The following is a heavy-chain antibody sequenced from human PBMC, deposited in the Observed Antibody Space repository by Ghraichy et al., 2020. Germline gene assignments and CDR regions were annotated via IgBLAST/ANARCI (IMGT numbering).Heavy chain of an antibody. CDR3: AIEVVAGNYFDY. Sequence: GGSLRLSCAVSGFTFSDYYMSWIRQAPGKGLEWVSYISSSGYTVYYADSVKGRFTISRDNAKNSLYLQMNSLRVEDTAVYYCAIEVVAGNYFDYWGQGTLVTVSS. CDR1: GFTFSDYY. J-gene: IGHJ4*02. V-gene: IGHV3-11*01. D-gene: IGHD6-19*01. CDR2: ISSSGYTV.